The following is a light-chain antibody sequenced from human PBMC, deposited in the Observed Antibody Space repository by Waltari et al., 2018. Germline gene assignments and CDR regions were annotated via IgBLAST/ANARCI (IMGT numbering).Light chain of an antibody. CDR2: EAS. Sequence: DIRLTQSPYTLSSSAGDRAIISCRASQSISKRLAWYQQKPRKAPKLLIYEASTLQSGVPSRSSGTGSGTDFTLTISSLQPDDFSTFYCQQYYSYLLLTFGGGTKVEIK. J-gene: IGKJ4*01. CDR3: QQYYSYLLLT. CDR1: QSISKR. V-gene: IGKV1-5*03.